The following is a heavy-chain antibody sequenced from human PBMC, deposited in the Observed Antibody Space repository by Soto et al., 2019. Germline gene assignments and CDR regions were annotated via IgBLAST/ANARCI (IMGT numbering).Heavy chain of an antibody. Sequence: EVQLLESGGGLVQTGGSLRLSCTASGFTFNRQAMTWVRQAPGKGLEWVSGLSDSGGSIYYADSVKGRFTISRDNSMNTLYLQMNTLRAEDTAVYYCAKVSSAWYAGFFDLWGQGTLVTVSS. CDR3: AKVSSAWYAGFFDL. J-gene: IGHJ4*02. D-gene: IGHD2-8*01. CDR1: GFTFNRQA. V-gene: IGHV3-23*01. CDR2: LSDSGGSI.